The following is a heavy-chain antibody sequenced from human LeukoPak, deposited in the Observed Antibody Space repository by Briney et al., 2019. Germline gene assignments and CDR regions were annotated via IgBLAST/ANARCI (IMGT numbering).Heavy chain of an antibody. D-gene: IGHD3-22*01. Sequence: SETLSLTCTVSGYSISSGYYWGWIRQPPGKGLEWIGSIYHSGSTYYNPSLKSRVTISVDTSKNQFSLKLSSVSAADTAVYYCARVTLNYYDSSGYFDAFDIWGQGTMVTVSS. J-gene: IGHJ3*02. CDR3: ARVTLNYYDSSGYFDAFDI. CDR2: IYHSGST. V-gene: IGHV4-38-2*02. CDR1: GYSISSGYY.